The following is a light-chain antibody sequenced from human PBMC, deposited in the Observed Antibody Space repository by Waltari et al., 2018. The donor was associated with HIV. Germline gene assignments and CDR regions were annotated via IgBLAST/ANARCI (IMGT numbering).Light chain of an antibody. CDR2: KAS. J-gene: IGKJ5*01. Sequence: DIVLTQNQPSSPVTIGQPASIACRSTCTPVHSDGNSYLSWLQQRPGQPPRLIIYKASERIVWVADRFSGSGTGGEFTRKIKKVEFEDSETYYCMQAKQLPLTFCQGTRLEIK. CDR3: MQAKQLPLT. CDR1: CTPVHSDGNSY. V-gene: IGKV2-24*01.